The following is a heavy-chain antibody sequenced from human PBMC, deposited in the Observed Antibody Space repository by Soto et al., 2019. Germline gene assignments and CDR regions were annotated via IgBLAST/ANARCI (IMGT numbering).Heavy chain of an antibody. Sequence: AASVKVSCKASGYTFTRYTMNWVRQAPGQRLEWMGWINPDNGNTKSSQKFQDRVIITRDTSASTAYMDLSSLRSEDTAVYYCARGIATGQLDPWGQGPLVTVSS. J-gene: IGHJ5*02. D-gene: IGHD2-2*01. CDR2: INPDNGNT. CDR1: GYTFTRYT. CDR3: ARGIATGQLDP. V-gene: IGHV1-3*01.